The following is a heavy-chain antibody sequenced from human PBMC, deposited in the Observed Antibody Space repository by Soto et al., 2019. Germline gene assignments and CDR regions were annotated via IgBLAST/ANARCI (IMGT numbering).Heavy chain of an antibody. J-gene: IGHJ6*02. V-gene: IGHV3-30-3*01. D-gene: IGHD1-1*01. CDR1: AFTLSKFA. CDR2: TSKDGINT. Sequence: QVQLVESGGGVVQPGRSLRLSCAASAFTLSKFAMHWVRQAPGKGLEWVAVTSKDGINTYYADAVKGRFTISRDNSKSIIYLQMNSLRTEDTAMYYCARGNMDVWGQGTTVTVSS. CDR3: ARGNMDV.